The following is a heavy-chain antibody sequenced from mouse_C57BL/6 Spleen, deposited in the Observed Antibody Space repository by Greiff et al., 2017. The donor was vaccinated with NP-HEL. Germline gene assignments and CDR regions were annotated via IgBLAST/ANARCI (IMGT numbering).Heavy chain of an antibody. CDR3: ARYPYYYGSSYRYFDV. V-gene: IGHV1-22*01. J-gene: IGHJ1*03. CDR2: INPNNGGT. D-gene: IGHD1-1*01. CDR1: GYTFTDYN. Sequence: EVQLQQSGPELVKPGASVKMSCKASGYTFTDYNMHWVKQSHGKSLEWIGYINPNNGGTSYNQKFKGKATLTVNKSSSTAYMELRSLTSEESAVYYCARYPYYYGSSYRYFDVWGTGTTVTVSS.